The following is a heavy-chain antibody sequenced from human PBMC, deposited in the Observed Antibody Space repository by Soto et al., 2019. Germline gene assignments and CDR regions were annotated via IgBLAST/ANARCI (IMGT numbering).Heavy chain of an antibody. CDR3: ARVIDRNWFDP. V-gene: IGHV3-11*01. CDR2: MSSSGRNI. Sequence: CGCLRLSCALSAFTLSDNYMSCIRQAPGKGLEWVSYMSSSGRNIYYGDSVKGRFTISRDNAKNSLYLQMNSLRAEDTAVYYCARVIDRNWFDPWGQGTLVTVSS. J-gene: IGHJ5*02. CDR1: AFTLSDNY.